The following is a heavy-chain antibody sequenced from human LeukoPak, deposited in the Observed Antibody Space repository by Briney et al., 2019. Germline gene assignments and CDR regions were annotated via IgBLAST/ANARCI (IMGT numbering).Heavy chain of an antibody. Sequence: GGSLRLSCAASGFTFDDYAMHWVRQAPGKGLEWVSGISWNSGSIGYADSVKGRFTISRDNAKNSLYLQMNSLRAEDMALYYCAKGMSDGYCSSTSCYPYYYYMDVWGKGTTVTVSS. D-gene: IGHD2-2*01. CDR3: AKGMSDGYCSSTSCYPYYYYMDV. V-gene: IGHV3-9*03. CDR2: ISWNSGSI. J-gene: IGHJ6*03. CDR1: GFTFDDYA.